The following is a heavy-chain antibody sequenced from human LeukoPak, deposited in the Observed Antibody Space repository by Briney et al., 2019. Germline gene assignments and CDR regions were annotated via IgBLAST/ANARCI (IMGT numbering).Heavy chain of an antibody. J-gene: IGHJ2*01. V-gene: IGHV3-11*04. CDR2: ISSSGSTR. D-gene: IGHD6-19*01. CDR1: GFTFSDYY. CDR3: ARIAVNNWFFDL. Sequence: PGGSLRLSCAASGFTFSDYYMSWIRQAPGKGLEWVSYISSSGSTRYYVDSVKGRFTISRDNAKNSLYLQMNSLRAEDTAVYYCARIAVNNWFFDLWGRGTLVTVSS.